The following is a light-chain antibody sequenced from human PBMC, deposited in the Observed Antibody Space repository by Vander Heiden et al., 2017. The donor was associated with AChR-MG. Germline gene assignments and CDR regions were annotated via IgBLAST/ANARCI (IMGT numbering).Light chain of an antibody. CDR2: DDS. Sequence: SIVLTPPPSVSVAPGQTARSTCGGNNLGSKSVHWYQQKPGQAPVLVVYDDSDRPSGIPERFSGSNSGNTATLTISRVEAGDEADYYCQVWDSSSDHWVFGRGTKLTVL. J-gene: IGLJ3*02. V-gene: IGLV3-21*02. CDR1: NLGSKS. CDR3: QVWDSSSDHWV.